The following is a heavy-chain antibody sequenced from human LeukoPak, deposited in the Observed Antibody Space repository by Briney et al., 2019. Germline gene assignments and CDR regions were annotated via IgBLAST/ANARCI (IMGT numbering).Heavy chain of an antibody. CDR2: ISTTGST. V-gene: IGHV4-4*07. D-gene: IGHD5-24*01. J-gene: IGHJ4*02. Sequence: PSDPLSLPCSLSIGSISTLYWSWIRQHPGKGLEWDGRISTTGSTNYNPSLNSRVTMSLETSKNQLSLNLSSVSAADAAVYYCAREVEMARQFDSCGQGTLVTVSS. CDR1: IGSISTLY. CDR3: AREVEMARQFDS.